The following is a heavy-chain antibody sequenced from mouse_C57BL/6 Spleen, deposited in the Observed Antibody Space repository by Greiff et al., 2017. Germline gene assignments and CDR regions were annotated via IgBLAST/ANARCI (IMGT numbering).Heavy chain of an antibody. D-gene: IGHD3-2*02. CDR1: GYAFSSSW. V-gene: IGHV1-82*01. J-gene: IGHJ3*01. CDR2: IYPGDGDT. CDR3: ARTGEYSSRPAY. Sequence: QVQLQQSGPELVKPGASVKISCKASGYAFSSSWMNWVKQRPGKGLEWIGRIYPGDGDTNYNGKFKGKATLTADKSSSTAYMQLSSLTSEDSAVYFCARTGEYSSRPAYWGQGTLVTVSA.